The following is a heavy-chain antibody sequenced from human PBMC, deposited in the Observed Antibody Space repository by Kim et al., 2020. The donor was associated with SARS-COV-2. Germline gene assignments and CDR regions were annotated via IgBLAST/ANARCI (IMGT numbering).Heavy chain of an antibody. J-gene: IGHJ4*02. Sequence: ADSVKGRFTISSDHAKSSLYLQMDSLRAEDTAVYYCARAAFRRPVGILDYWGQGTLVTVSS. CDR3: ARAAFRRPVGILDY. V-gene: IGHV3-11*04. D-gene: IGHD1-20*01.